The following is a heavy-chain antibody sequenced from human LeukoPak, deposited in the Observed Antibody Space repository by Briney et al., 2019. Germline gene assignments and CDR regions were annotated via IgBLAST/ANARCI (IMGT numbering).Heavy chain of an antibody. CDR3: ANYDTTGFDFDQ. CDR1: GLTVSSNY. Sequence: GWSLRLSCSASGLTVSSNYMSWVRQAPGKGLEWVSLLYSDRTTYYADSVRGRFAISRDNSKNTLYLQMFSLRAEDTAMYYCANYDTTGFDFDQWGQGTLVTVSS. CDR2: LYSDRTT. D-gene: IGHD3-22*01. V-gene: IGHV3-53*01. J-gene: IGHJ4*02.